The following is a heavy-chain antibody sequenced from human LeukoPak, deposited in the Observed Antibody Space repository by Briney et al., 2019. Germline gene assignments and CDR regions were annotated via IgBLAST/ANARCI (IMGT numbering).Heavy chain of an antibody. J-gene: IGHJ3*02. CDR1: GFTFSSYA. CDR2: ISYDGSNK. CDR3: ARPTVAQRYIDAFDI. D-gene: IGHD3-16*02. Sequence: GGSLRLSCAASGFTFSSYAMHWVRQAPGKGLEWVAVISYDGSNKYYADSVKGRFTISRDNSKNTLYLQMNSLRAEDTAVYYCARPTVAQRYIDAFDIWGQGTMVTVSS. V-gene: IGHV3-30*04.